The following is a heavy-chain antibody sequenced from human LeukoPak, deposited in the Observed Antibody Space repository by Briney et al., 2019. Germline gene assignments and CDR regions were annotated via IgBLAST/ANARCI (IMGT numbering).Heavy chain of an antibody. CDR3: ATDGDRIATRDY. J-gene: IGHJ4*02. V-gene: IGHV3-21*01. CDR1: GFTFSSYS. CDR2: ISSSSSYI. Sequence: PGGSLRLSCAASGFTFSSYSMNWVRQAPGKGLEWVSSISSSSSYIYYADSVKGRFTISRDNAKNSLYLQMNSLRAEDTAVYYCATDGDRIATRDYWGQGTLVTVSS. D-gene: IGHD6-13*01.